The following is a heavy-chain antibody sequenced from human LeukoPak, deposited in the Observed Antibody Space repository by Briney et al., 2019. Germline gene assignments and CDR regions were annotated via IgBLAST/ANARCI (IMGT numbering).Heavy chain of an antibody. Sequence: SETLSLTCAVYGGFFSSYYWSWIRQPPGKGLEWIGYIYYSGSTNYNPSLKSRVTISVDTSKNQFSLKLSSVTAADTAVYYCARQDNWFDPWGQGTLVTVSS. CDR2: IYYSGST. J-gene: IGHJ5*02. CDR1: GGFFSSYY. V-gene: IGHV4-59*08. CDR3: ARQDNWFDP.